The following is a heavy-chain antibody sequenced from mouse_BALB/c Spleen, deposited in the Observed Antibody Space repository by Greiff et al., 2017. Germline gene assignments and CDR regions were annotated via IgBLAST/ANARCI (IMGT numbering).Heavy chain of an antibody. CDR2: INPSNGRT. CDR1: GYTFTSYW. D-gene: IGHD4-1*02. V-gene: IGHV1S81*02. Sequence: VQLQQPGAELVKPGASVKLSCKASGYTFTSYWMHWVKQRPGQGLEWIGEINPSNGRTNYNEKFKSKATLTVDKSSSTAYMQLSSLTSEDSAVYYCASQLGLYAMDYWGQGTSVTVSS. J-gene: IGHJ4*01. CDR3: ASQLGLYAMDY.